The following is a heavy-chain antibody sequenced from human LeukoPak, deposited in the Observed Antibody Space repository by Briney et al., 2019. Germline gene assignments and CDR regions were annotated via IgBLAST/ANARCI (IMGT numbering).Heavy chain of an antibody. Sequence: GGSLRLSCAASGFAFSSSEMNWVRQAPGKRPEWISYISPSGTTTYYADSVRGRFTLSRDNSKNSLYLQMNSLTAEDTAVYYCARDEAAAGTDFDYWGQGTLVTVSS. J-gene: IGHJ4*02. CDR3: ARDEAAAGTDFDY. D-gene: IGHD6-25*01. CDR2: ISPSGTTT. V-gene: IGHV3-48*03. CDR1: GFAFSSSE.